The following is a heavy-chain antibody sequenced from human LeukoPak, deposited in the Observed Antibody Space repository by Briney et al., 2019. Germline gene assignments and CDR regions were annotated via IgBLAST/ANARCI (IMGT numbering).Heavy chain of an antibody. CDR1: GFTFSSYG. Sequence: GGSLRLSCAASGFTFSSYGMHWVRQAPGKGLEWVAVIWYAGSNKYYADSVKGRFTISRDNSKNTLYLQMNSLRAEDTAVYYCARDGASASSSWYEGGYYFDYWGQGTLVTVSS. J-gene: IGHJ4*02. CDR2: IWYAGSNK. D-gene: IGHD6-13*01. V-gene: IGHV3-33*01. CDR3: ARDGASASSSWYEGGYYFDY.